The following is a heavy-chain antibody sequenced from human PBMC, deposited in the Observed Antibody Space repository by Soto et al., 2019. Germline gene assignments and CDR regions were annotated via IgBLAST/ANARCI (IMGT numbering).Heavy chain of an antibody. J-gene: IGHJ4*02. CDR3: ARDKITGLFDY. Sequence: QVQLQQWGAGLLKPSETLSLTCAVYGGSLSGYYWTWIRQPPGTGLEWIGEINHSGSTNYNPSLKRRVTISVDTSKNQFSLKLTSVTAADTAVYYCARDKITGLFDYWGQGTLVTVS. CDR2: INHSGST. D-gene: IGHD2-8*02. CDR1: GGSLSGYY. V-gene: IGHV4-34*01.